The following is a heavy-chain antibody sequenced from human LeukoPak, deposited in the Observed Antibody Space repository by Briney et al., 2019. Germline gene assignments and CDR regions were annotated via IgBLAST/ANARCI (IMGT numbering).Heavy chain of an antibody. V-gene: IGHV1-46*01. J-gene: IGHJ4*02. CDR2: INPSGGST. CDR1: GYAFTSYY. D-gene: IGHD6-19*01. CDR3: AREVLIAVAARTLDY. Sequence: ASVKVSCKASGYAFTSYYVHWVRQAPGQGLEWMGIINPSGGSTSYAQKFQGRVTMTRDTSTSTVYMELSSLRSEDTAVYYCAREVLIAVAARTLDYWGQGTLVTVSS.